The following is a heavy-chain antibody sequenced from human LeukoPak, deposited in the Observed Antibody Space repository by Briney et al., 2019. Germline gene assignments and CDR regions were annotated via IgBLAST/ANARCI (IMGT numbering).Heavy chain of an antibody. CDR1: GDSIRSYY. Sequence: PSETLSLTCTVSGDSIRSYYWSWIRQPPGKGLEWIGYIYYTGSTNYNPSLMSRVIISVSTSKNQFSLQLTSVTAADTAVYYCAGQHPSKSGSYQIDYWGQGTLVTVSS. V-gene: IGHV4-59*01. D-gene: IGHD1-26*01. CDR2: IYYTGST. CDR3: AGQHPSKSGSYQIDY. J-gene: IGHJ4*02.